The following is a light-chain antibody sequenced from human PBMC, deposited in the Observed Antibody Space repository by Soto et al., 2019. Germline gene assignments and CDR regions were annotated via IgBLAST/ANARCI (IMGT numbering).Light chain of an antibody. CDR3: QQAKNFPRS. CDR1: RDVSRW. J-gene: IGKJ1*01. CDR2: LAS. V-gene: IGKV1-12*01. Sequence: DIQMTQSPSSLSGSLGDRVTMTCRAARDVSRWLAWYQHRPGEAPKLLIYLASTLQSGVPSRFSGSGSGTEFNLTISGLQTEDFATYYCQQAKNFPRSFGQGTKVDI.